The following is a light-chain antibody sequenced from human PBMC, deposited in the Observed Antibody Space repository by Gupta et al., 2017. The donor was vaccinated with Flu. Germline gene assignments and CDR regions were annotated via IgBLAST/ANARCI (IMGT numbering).Light chain of an antibody. CDR1: SSNIGNNY. V-gene: IGLV1-51*01. J-gene: IGLJ1*01. CDR3: GAWDSSLSAYV. Sequence: QSVLTQPPSVSAAPGQMDTISCTGSSSNIGNNYVSWYQKLPGTAPQVLIYDNNKRPSGISDRFSGSRFGTSATLGITGLQTGDEADYYCGAWDSSLSAYVFGIGTKVTVL. CDR2: DNN.